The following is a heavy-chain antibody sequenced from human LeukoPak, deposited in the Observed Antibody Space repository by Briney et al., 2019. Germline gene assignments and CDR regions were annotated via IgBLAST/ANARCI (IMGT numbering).Heavy chain of an antibody. CDR3: AKDAAGPEY. CDR2: ISAGGGST. Sequence: GGSLRLSCAASGFTFSSYAMNWARQAPGKGLFWVSGISAGGGSTYYADSVKGRFSISRDNSRNTLYLQMNSLRAEDTAVYYCAKDAAGPEYWGQGTLVTVSS. J-gene: IGHJ4*02. V-gene: IGHV3-23*01. CDR1: GFTFSSYA. D-gene: IGHD6-13*01.